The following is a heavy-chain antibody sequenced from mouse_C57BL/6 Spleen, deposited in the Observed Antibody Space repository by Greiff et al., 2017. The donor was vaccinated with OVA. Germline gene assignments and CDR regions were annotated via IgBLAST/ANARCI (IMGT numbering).Heavy chain of an antibody. CDR1: GYTFTSYG. Sequence: QVQLKESGAELARPGASVKLSCKASGYTFTSYGISWVKQRTGQGLEWIGEIYPRSGNTYYNEKFKGKATLTADKSSSTAYMELRSLTSEDSAVYFCARSVLAGGFDYWGQGTTLTVSS. CDR2: IYPRSGNT. V-gene: IGHV1-81*01. CDR3: ARSVLAGGFDY. J-gene: IGHJ2*01. D-gene: IGHD4-1*01.